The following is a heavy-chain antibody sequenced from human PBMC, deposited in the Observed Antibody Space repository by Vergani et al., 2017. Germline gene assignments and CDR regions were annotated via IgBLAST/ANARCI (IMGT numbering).Heavy chain of an antibody. V-gene: IGHV3-23*01. CDR3: TKGSRGYTGYFFDY. CDR2: VSGSSATP. Sequence: EVQLLESGGGLVQPGGSLRLSCEASGFSFPCSAMSWVRQAPGKGLEWVSSVSGSSATPYYADSVKGRFIISRDNSKNTLHLQMNSLRADDTAVYYCTKGSRGYTGYFFDYWGQGTLATVSS. CDR1: GFSFPCSA. J-gene: IGHJ4*02. D-gene: IGHD5-12*01.